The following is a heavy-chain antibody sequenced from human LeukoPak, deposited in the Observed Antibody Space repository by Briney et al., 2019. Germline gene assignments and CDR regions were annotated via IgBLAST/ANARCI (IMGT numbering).Heavy chain of an antibody. J-gene: IGHJ5*02. CDR3: ARGLGYCSSTSCDFYWFDP. V-gene: IGHV4-30-4*08. D-gene: IGHD2-2*03. Sequence: PSQTLSPTCTVSGGSISSGDYYWRWIRQPPGKGLEWIGYIYYSGSTYYNPSLKSRVTISVDTSKNQFSLKLSSVTAADTAVYYCARGLGYCSSTSCDFYWFDPWGQGTLVTVSS. CDR2: IYYSGST. CDR1: GGSISSGDYY.